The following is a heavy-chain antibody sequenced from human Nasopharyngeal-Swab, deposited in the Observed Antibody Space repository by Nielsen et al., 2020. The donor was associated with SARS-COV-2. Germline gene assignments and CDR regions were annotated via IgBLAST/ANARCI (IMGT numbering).Heavy chain of an antibody. J-gene: IGHJ6*02. D-gene: IGHD3-3*01. CDR2: IYTSGST. Sequence: SETLSLTCTVSGGSISSGSYYWSWIRQPAGKGLEWIGRIYTSGSTNYNPSLKSRVTISVDTSKNQFSLKLSSVTAADTAVYYCARIPPPQITTHYYYYGMDVWGQGTTVTVSS. CDR1: GGSISSGSYY. V-gene: IGHV4-61*02. CDR3: ARIPPPQITTHYYYYGMDV.